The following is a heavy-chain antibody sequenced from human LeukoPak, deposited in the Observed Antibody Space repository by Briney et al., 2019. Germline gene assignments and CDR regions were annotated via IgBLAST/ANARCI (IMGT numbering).Heavy chain of an antibody. Sequence: SETLSLTCAVYGGSFIGFHWNWIRQAPGKGLEWIGEINHSGSTNYNPSLKSRVTISVDTSKNQFSLKLSSVTAADTAVYYCASFSPRSAVAGTLSSVFGYWGQGTLVTVSS. CDR1: GGSFIGFH. D-gene: IGHD6-19*01. V-gene: IGHV4-34*01. CDR3: ASFSPRSAVAGTLSSVFGY. J-gene: IGHJ4*02. CDR2: INHSGST.